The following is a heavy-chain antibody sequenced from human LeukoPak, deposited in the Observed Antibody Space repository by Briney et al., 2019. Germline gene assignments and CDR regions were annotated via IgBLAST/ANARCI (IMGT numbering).Heavy chain of an antibody. CDR1: AFIFSGHW. V-gene: IGHV3-7*03. D-gene: IGHD3-3*01. CDR3: AREVSEVFGVVNDY. CDR2: IKEDGSER. Sequence: GGSLRLSCEGSAFIFSGHWMNWVRQTPGKGLEWVASIKEDGSERQYVDSVKGRFSISRDNTKGSLFLQLNSLRAEDTAVYYCAREVSEVFGVVNDYWGQGTLVTVSS. J-gene: IGHJ4*02.